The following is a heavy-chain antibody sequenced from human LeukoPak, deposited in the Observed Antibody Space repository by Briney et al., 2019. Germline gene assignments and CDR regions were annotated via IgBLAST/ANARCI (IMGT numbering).Heavy chain of an antibody. Sequence: ASVKVSCKASGYTFTGYYMHWVRQAPGQGLEWMGWINPNSGGTNYAQKFQGRVTMTRDTSISTAYMELSRLRSDDTAVYYCARNTYGDYPLDYWGQGTLVTVSS. D-gene: IGHD4-17*01. CDR3: ARNTYGDYPLDY. CDR2: INPNSGGT. J-gene: IGHJ4*02. CDR1: GYTFTGYY. V-gene: IGHV1-2*02.